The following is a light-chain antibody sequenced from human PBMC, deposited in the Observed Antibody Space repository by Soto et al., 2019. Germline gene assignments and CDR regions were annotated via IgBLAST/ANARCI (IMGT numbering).Light chain of an antibody. CDR1: QSISSS. CDR2: KAS. J-gene: IGKJ2*01. V-gene: IGKV1-5*03. CDR3: QQYTQYPYT. Sequence: IQLTQSPSTLSASVGERVAISCRASQSISSSLAWYQQKPGKAPNLLIYKASSLQSGVPSRFSGSGSGTEFPLTISSLQPDDFATYYCQQYTQYPYTFGQGTNLEIK.